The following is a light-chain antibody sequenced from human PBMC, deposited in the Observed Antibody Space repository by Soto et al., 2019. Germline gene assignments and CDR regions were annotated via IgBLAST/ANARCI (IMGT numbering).Light chain of an antibody. CDR1: RNDVGNYNL. V-gene: IGLV2-23*01. Sequence: QSAVTQPASVSGSPGQSITVSCTGSRNDVGNYNLVSWYQQSPGKAPKLLIYEDSKRPPGVSNRFSGYKSGDTASLTISGLQTEDEAEYYCCSYTGGTTAYVFGTGTKVTVL. J-gene: IGLJ1*01. CDR3: CSYTGGTTAYV. CDR2: EDS.